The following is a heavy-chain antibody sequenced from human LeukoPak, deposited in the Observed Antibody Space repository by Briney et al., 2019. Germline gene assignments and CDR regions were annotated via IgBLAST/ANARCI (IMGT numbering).Heavy chain of an antibody. CDR3: AGELLSPYAFDI. D-gene: IGHD3-10*01. J-gene: IGHJ3*02. Sequence: GRSLRLSCAASGFTFSSSGMHWVRQAPGKGLEWVAFIRYDGSNKYYADSVKGRFTISRDNSKNTLYLQMNSLRAEDTAVYYCAGELLSPYAFDIWGQGTMVTVSS. V-gene: IGHV3-30*02. CDR2: IRYDGSNK. CDR1: GFTFSSSG.